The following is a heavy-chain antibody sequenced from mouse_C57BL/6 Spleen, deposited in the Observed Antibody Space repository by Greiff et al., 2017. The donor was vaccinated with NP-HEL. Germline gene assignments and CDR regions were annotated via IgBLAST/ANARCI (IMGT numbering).Heavy chain of an antibody. CDR3: ARRGNSSGYPWFAY. CDR2: IYPSDSET. J-gene: IGHJ3*01. V-gene: IGHV1-61*01. D-gene: IGHD3-2*02. Sequence: QVQLQQSGAELVRPGSSVKLSCKASGYTFTSYWMDWVKQRPGQGLEWIGNIYPSDSETHYNQKFKDKATLTVDKSSSTAYMQRSSQTSEDSAVYYCARRGNSSGYPWFAYWGQGTLVTVSA. CDR1: GYTFTSYW.